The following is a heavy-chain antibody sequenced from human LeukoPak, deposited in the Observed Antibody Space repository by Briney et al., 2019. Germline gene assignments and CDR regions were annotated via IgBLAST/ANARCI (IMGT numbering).Heavy chain of an antibody. D-gene: IGHD3-10*01. Sequence: GGSLRLSCAASGFTFSTYVMTWVRQAPGKGLGWVSAILGSGGGTYYTDSVKARFTISRDNSKNTLYLQMNSLRAEDTAVYYCATTPGAYYYYHMDVWGQGTTVTVSS. CDR3: ATTPGAYYYYHMDV. J-gene: IGHJ6*02. V-gene: IGHV3-23*01. CDR2: ILGSGGGT. CDR1: GFTFSTYV.